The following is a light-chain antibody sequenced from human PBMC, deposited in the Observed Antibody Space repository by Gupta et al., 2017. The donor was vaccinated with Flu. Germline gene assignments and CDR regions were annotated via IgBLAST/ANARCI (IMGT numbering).Light chain of an antibody. CDR3: QQENSSPFT. J-gene: IGKJ5*01. V-gene: IGKV1-5*03. CDR2: KAS. CDR1: QSISSW. Sequence: DIQMTQSPSTLSASVGDRVTITCRASQSISSWLTWYQQKPGKAPKLLIYKASSVESGVPSRFSGSGSGTEFTLTISSLQPDDFATYYCQQENSSPFTFGQGTQVDIK.